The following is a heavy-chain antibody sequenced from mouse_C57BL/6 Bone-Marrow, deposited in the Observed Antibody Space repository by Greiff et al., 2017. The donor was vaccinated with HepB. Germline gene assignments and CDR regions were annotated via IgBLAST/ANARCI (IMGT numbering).Heavy chain of an antibody. V-gene: IGHV1-55*01. D-gene: IGHD1-1*01. Sequence: QVQLQQPGAELVKPGASVKMSCKASGYTFTSYWITWVKQRPGQGLEWIGDIYPGSGSTNYNEKFKSKATLTVNTSSSTAYMQLSSLTSEDSAVYYCARNYGSSYGVDYWGQGTSVTVSS. CDR2: IYPGSGST. CDR1: GYTFTSYW. J-gene: IGHJ4*01. CDR3: ARNYGSSYGVDY.